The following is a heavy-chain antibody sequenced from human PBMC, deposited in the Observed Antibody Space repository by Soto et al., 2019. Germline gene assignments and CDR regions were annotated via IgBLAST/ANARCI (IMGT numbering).Heavy chain of an antibody. J-gene: IGHJ4*02. CDR1: GFTFSSYA. CDR3: AKDRGGAHDSSGYYYVGGYYFDY. D-gene: IGHD3-22*01. Sequence: GGSLRLSCAASGFTFSSYAMSWVRQAPGKGLEWVSAISGSSGSTYYADSVKGRFTISRDNSKNTLYLQMNSLRAEDTAVYYCAKDRGGAHDSSGYYYVGGYYFDYWGQGTLVTVSS. V-gene: IGHV3-23*01. CDR2: ISGSSGST.